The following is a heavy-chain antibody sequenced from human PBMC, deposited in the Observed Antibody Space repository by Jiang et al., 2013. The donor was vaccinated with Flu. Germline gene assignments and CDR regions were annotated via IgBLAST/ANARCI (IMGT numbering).Heavy chain of an antibody. CDR2: INHSGST. Sequence: LLKPSETLSLTCAVYGGSFSGYYWSWIRQPPGKGLEWIGKINHSGSTSYNPSLKSRATISIDTSKNQFSLNLSSVTAADTAVYYCARLAPYYYDLGSYQDRVYFDYWGQGTLVTVSS. V-gene: IGHV4-34*01. CDR1: GGSFSGYY. J-gene: IGHJ4*02. D-gene: IGHD3-10*01. CDR3: ARLAPYYYDLGSYQDRVYFDY.